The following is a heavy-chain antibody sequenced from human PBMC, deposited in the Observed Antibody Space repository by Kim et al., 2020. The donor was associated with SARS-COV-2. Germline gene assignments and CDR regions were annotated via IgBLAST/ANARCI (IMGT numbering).Heavy chain of an antibody. V-gene: IGHV3-33*06. Sequence: GGSLRLSCAASGFTFSRYGMHWVRQAPGKGLEWVAVIWYDGSNKYYADSVKGRFTISRDNSKNTLYLQMNSLRAEDTAVYYCAKDRGQDYYYYGMDVWGQGTTVTVSS. D-gene: IGHD3-10*01. CDR1: GFTFSRYG. J-gene: IGHJ6*02. CDR3: AKDRGQDYYYYGMDV. CDR2: IWYDGSNK.